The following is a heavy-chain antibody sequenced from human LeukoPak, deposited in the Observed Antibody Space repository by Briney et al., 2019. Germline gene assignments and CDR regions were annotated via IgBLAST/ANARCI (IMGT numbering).Heavy chain of an antibody. CDR2: IKQDGSEK. D-gene: IGHD4-23*01. J-gene: IGHJ3*02. Sequence: PGGSLRLSCAASGLPFSSYWMSWVRQAPGKGLEWVANIKQDGSEKNYVDSVKGRFTISRDNARNSLFLQMNSLRAEDTAVYYCARADYGGKLPPLNWAFDIWGQGTMVTVSS. CDR3: ARADYGGKLPPLNWAFDI. CDR1: GLPFSSYW. V-gene: IGHV3-7*01.